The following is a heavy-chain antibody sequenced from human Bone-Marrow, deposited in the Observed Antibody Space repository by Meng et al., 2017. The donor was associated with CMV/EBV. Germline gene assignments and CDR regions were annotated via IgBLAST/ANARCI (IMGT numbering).Heavy chain of an antibody. J-gene: IGHJ5*02. Sequence: GSLRLSCTVSGGSISSYYWSWIRQPPGKGLEWIGYIYYSGSTNYNPSLKSRVTISVDTSKNQFSLKLSSVTAADTAVYYRAREYYYDSSAFDPWGQGTLVTVSS. D-gene: IGHD3-22*01. CDR2: IYYSGST. V-gene: IGHV4-59*01. CDR3: AREYYYDSSAFDP. CDR1: GGSISSYY.